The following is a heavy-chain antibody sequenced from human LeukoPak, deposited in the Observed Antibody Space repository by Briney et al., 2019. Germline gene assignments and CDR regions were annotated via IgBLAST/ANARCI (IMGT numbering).Heavy chain of an antibody. J-gene: IGHJ4*02. CDR1: GGSISSSSYY. D-gene: IGHD4-17*01. CDR3: ARVPTVTFFDY. CDR2: IYYSVST. V-gene: IGHV4-39*07. Sequence: SETLSLTCTVSGGSISSSSYYWGWICQPPGKGLEWIGSIYYSVSTYYNPSLKSRVTISVDTSKNQFSLKLSSVTAADTAVYYCARVPTVTFFDYWGQGTLVTVSS.